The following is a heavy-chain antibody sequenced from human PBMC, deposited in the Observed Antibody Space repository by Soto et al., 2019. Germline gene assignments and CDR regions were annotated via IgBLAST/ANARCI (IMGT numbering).Heavy chain of an antibody. V-gene: IGHV1-69*01. CDR1: GDTFKNCV. Sequence: QVQVVQSGVEVRRPGSSVKVSCKASGDTFKNCVISWVRQAPGQGLEWMGGIIPLFGTTDFAQRFQGSLKITSEELTTTAYMELSMLRSEDTATYYSAAELGFGKLSVVWGQGTTVIVSS. J-gene: IGHJ6*02. CDR2: IIPLFGTT. CDR3: AAELGFGKLSVV. D-gene: IGHD3-10*01.